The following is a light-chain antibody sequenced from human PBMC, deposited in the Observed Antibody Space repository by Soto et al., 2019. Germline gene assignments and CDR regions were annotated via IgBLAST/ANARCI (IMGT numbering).Light chain of an antibody. Sequence: DIQMTQSPSSLSASVGDRVTITCRASQSISSYLNWYQQKPGKAPKLLIYASSSLQSGVPSRFSGSGSGTVFTLIISSLQPEDFATYYCQQSYSTLYTFGQGTKVDIK. CDR2: ASS. CDR3: QQSYSTLYT. J-gene: IGKJ2*01. V-gene: IGKV1-39*01. CDR1: QSISSY.